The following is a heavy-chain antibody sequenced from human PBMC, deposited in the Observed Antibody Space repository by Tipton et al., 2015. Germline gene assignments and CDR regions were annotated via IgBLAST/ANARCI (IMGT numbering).Heavy chain of an antibody. V-gene: IGHV4-31*02. J-gene: IGHJ4*02. Sequence: LRLSCTVSGGAITSDGFYWSWIRQHPGKGLEWIGYIFYPGSTYYNPSLKSRATLSVDTSKNQFSLKLSSVTAADTAVYYCARDGYNSNYFDYWGQGTLVTVSS. CDR1: GGAITSDGFY. D-gene: IGHD5-24*01. CDR3: ARDGYNSNYFDY. CDR2: IFYPGST.